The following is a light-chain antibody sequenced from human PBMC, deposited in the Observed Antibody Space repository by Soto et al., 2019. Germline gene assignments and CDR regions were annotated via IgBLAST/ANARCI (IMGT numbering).Light chain of an antibody. CDR2: EVT. CDR3: SSYTGSSTLYV. V-gene: IGLV2-14*01. CDR1: SSDVGTYNY. Sequence: QSALTQPASVSGSPGQSITISCTGTSSDVGTYNYVSWYQQYPGKAPKVMIYEVTYRPSGVSNRFSGSKSGNTASLTISGLQAEDEAEYYCSSYTGSSTLYVFGTGTKVTVL. J-gene: IGLJ1*01.